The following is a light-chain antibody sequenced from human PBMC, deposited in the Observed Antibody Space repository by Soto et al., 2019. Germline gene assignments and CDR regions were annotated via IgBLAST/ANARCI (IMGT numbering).Light chain of an antibody. Sequence: DIVMTQSPLSLPVSPGEPATISCRSSQSLLQSNGYNYLDWYLQKPGQSPQLLIYLGSNRASGVPDRFSGSGSGTDFTLKISRVEAEDVGVYYCTQCLQTPLTCGGGPKVEIK. CDR2: LGS. J-gene: IGKJ4*01. V-gene: IGKV2-28*01. CDR3: TQCLQTPLT. CDR1: QSLLQSNGYNY.